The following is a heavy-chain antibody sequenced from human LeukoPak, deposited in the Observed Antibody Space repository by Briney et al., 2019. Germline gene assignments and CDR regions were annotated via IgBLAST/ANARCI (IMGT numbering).Heavy chain of an antibody. CDR2: IIPIFGIA. CDR1: GGTFSSYA. CDR3: AREGYDSSGQSGIFVY. J-gene: IGHJ4*02. D-gene: IGHD3-22*01. Sequence: ASVKVSCKASGGTFSSYAISWVRQAPGQGLEWMGRIIPIFGIANYAQKFQGRVTIAADKSTSTAYMELSSLRSGDTAVYYCAREGYDSSGQSGIFVYWGQGTLVTVSS. V-gene: IGHV1-69*04.